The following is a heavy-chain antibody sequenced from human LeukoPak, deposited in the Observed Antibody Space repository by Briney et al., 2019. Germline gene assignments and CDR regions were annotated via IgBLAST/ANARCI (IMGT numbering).Heavy chain of an antibody. CDR3: ARVLVANDY. D-gene: IGHD3-3*02. Sequence: ASVKLSCKASGYTFTGYYMHWVRQAPGQGLEWMGWINPNSGGTNYAQKFQGRVTMTRDTSISTAYMELAGLRFDDTAVYYCARVLVANDYWGQGTLVTVSS. V-gene: IGHV1-2*02. CDR1: GYTFTGYY. J-gene: IGHJ4*02. CDR2: INPNSGGT.